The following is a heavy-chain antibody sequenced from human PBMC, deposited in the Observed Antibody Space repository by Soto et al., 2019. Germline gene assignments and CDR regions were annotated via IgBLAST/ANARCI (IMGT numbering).Heavy chain of an antibody. CDR2: ISGGGSNT. V-gene: IGHV3-23*01. CDR3: AKDSNKYSSSLRVRYFDY. CDR1: GFPFSSYV. D-gene: IGHD4-4*01. Sequence: EVQLLESGGGLVQRGGSLRLSCAASGFPFSSYVMAWVRQAPGKGLEWVSGISGGGSNTFYADSVKGRFTISRDNSKNTLILQMNSLGAEDTAVYYCAKDSNKYSSSLRVRYFDYWGQGIGVTVSS. J-gene: IGHJ4*02.